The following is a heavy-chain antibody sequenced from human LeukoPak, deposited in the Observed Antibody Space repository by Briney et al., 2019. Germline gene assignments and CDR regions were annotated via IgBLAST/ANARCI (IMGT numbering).Heavy chain of an antibody. CDR1: GFTFSSYS. J-gene: IGHJ4*02. D-gene: IGHD3-22*01. CDR3: ARDRHKYNYDSGGYPPY. Sequence: GGSLRLSCAASGFTFSSYSMLWVRQAPGKGLEWVSFISSSSGTIYYADSVKGRFTISRDNAKNSLYLQMNTLRAEDTAVYYCARDRHKYNYDSGGYPPYWGQGTLVTVSS. V-gene: IGHV3-48*01. CDR2: ISSSSGTI.